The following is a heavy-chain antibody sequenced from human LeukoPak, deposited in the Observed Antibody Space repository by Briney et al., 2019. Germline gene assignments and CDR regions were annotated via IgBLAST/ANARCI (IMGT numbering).Heavy chain of an antibody. CDR3: ARGGPNYVWGSYRYSQYFDY. D-gene: IGHD3-16*02. V-gene: IGHV4-34*01. CDR1: GGSFSGYY. CDR2: INHSGST. Sequence: LETLSLTCAVYGGSFSGYYWSWIRQPPGKGLEWIGDINHSGSTNYNPSLKSRVTISVDTSKNQFSLELSSVTAADTAVYYCARGGPNYVWGSYRYSQYFDYWGQGTLVTVSS. J-gene: IGHJ4*02.